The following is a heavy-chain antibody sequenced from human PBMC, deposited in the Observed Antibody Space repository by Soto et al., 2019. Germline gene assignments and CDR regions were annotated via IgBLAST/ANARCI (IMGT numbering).Heavy chain of an antibody. J-gene: IGHJ4*02. V-gene: IGHV1-69*12. D-gene: IGHD6-13*01. CDR2: IIPIFGTA. CDR1: VGTFSSYV. CDR3: AREGYSYSSSWYYFDY. Sequence: QVQLVQSGAEVKKHGSSVKVSCKASVGTFSSYVISWVRQAPGQGLEWMGGIIPIFGTANYAQKVQGRVTITADESTSTAYMELSSLRSEDTAVYYCAREGYSYSSSWYYFDYWGQGTLVTVSS.